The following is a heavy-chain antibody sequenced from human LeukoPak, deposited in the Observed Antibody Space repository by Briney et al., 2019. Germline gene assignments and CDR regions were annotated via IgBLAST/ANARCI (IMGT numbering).Heavy chain of an antibody. D-gene: IGHD3-16*01. Sequence: SETLSPTCTVSGGSISSYYWSWIRQPPGRGLEWIGYISYSGSTNYNPSLTSRVTISVDTSKNQFSLNLVSVTAADTAVYYRARFRGIGAAGRAYYFDLWGQGTLVTVSS. V-gene: IGHV4-59*01. CDR2: ISYSGST. CDR3: ARFRGIGAAGRAYYFDL. CDR1: GGSISSYY. J-gene: IGHJ4*02.